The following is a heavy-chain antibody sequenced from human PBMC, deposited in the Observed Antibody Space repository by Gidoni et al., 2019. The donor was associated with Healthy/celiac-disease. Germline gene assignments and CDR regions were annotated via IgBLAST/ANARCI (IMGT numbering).Heavy chain of an antibody. D-gene: IGHD4-17*01. V-gene: IGHV3-9*02. CDR2: ISWNSGSI. CDR1: GLTSDDYA. Sequence: EVQPVVSVSGLVQPGMSLRLSCPPSGLTSDDYAIHWVRQAPGKGLEWVSGISWNSGSIGYADSVKGRFTISRENAKNSLYLQMNSLRAEDTALYYCAKDIHDYGDYIDYWGQGTLVTVSS. CDR3: AKDIHDYGDYIDY. J-gene: IGHJ4*02.